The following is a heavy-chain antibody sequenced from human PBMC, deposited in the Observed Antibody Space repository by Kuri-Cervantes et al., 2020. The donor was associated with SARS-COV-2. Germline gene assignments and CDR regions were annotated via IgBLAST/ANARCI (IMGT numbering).Heavy chain of an antibody. J-gene: IGHJ4*02. CDR3: ARGTGDLDY. V-gene: IGHV4-34*01. CDR1: GGSFSGYY. Sequence: SQTLSLTCAVYGGSFSGYYWSWIRQPPGKGLEWIGEINHSGSTNYNPSLKSRVTISVDTSKNQFSLKLSSVTAVDTAVYYCARGTGDLDYWGQGTLVTVSS. D-gene: IGHD7-27*01. CDR2: INHSGST.